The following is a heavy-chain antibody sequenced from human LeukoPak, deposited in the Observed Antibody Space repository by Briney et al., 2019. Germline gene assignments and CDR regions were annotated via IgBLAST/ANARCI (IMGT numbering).Heavy chain of an antibody. Sequence: GGSLRLSCAASGFTFSNAWVSWVRQAPGKGLEWVGRIKSKTDGGTTDYAAPVKGRFTISRDDSKNTLYLQMNSLKTEDTAVYYCTTAVEVVPAAMDYWGQGTLVTVSS. CDR2: IKSKTDGGTT. V-gene: IGHV3-15*01. D-gene: IGHD2-2*01. J-gene: IGHJ4*02. CDR1: GFTFSNAW. CDR3: TTAVEVVPAAMDY.